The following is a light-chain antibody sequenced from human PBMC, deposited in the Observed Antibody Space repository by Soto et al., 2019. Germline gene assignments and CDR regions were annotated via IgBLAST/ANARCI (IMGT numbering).Light chain of an antibody. Sequence: TQSPSSVSASVGDRVTITCRASQGITSYLNWYQQKPGKAPKLLIYAASNLQGDVPSRFSGSGSGTDFTLTISSLQPEDFAVYYCQHYGYPQWTFGQGTKVDIK. J-gene: IGKJ1*01. CDR2: AAS. CDR3: QHYGYPQWT. V-gene: IGKV1-39*01. CDR1: QGITSY.